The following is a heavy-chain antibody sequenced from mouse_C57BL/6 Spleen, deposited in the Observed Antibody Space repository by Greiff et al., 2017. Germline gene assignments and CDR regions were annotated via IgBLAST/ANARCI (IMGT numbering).Heavy chain of an antibody. CDR2: IYPGDGDT. V-gene: IGHV1-82*01. CDR3: ANYYGSSWNY. CDR1: GYAFSSSW. D-gene: IGHD1-1*01. Sequence: QVQLQQSGPELVKPGASVKISCKASGYAFSSSWMNWVKQRPGKGLEWIGRIYPGDGDTNYNGKFKGKATLTADKSSSTAYMQLSSLKSEDSAVYFCANYYGSSWNYWGQGTTLTVSS. J-gene: IGHJ2*01.